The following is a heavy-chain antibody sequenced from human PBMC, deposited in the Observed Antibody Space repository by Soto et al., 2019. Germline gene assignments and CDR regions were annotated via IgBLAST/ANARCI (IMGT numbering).Heavy chain of an antibody. CDR2: IIPIFGTA. CDR1: GGTFSSYA. V-gene: IGHV1-69*13. D-gene: IGHD2-2*02. Sequence: SVKVSCKASGGTFSSYAISWVRQAPGQGLEWMGGIIPIFGTANYAQKFQGRVTITADESTSTAYMELSSLRSEDTAVYYCARDQGLVPAAIMVYYYGMDVWGQGTTVTAP. J-gene: IGHJ6*02. CDR3: ARDQGLVPAAIMVYYYGMDV.